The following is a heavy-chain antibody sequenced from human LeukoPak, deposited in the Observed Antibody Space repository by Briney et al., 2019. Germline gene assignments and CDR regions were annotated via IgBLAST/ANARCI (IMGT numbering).Heavy chain of an antibody. CDR2: ISYDGSNK. D-gene: IGHD3-10*01. CDR3: AKLAKYFYGSETYYFFEH. J-gene: IGHJ4*02. Sequence: GGSLKLSCAASGFTFSSYWMHWVRQAPGKGLEWVAVISYDGSNKYYADSVKGRFTISRDNSKNTLYLQMNSLRAEDTAVYYCAKLAKYFYGSETYYFFEHWGQGTPVTASS. V-gene: IGHV3-30*18. CDR1: GFTFSSYW.